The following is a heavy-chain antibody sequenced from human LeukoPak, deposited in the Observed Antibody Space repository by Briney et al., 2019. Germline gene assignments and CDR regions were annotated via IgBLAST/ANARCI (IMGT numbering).Heavy chain of an antibody. Sequence: PSETLSLTCTVSGGSISSYYWSWIRQPPGKGLEWIGYIYYSGSTNYNPSLKSRVTISVDTSKNQFSLKLSSVTAADTAVYYCARGRAVTTAHNKYWYFDLWGRGTLVTVS. V-gene: IGHV4-59*01. CDR1: GGSISSYY. CDR3: ARGRAVTTAHNKYWYFDL. CDR2: IYYSGST. J-gene: IGHJ2*01. D-gene: IGHD4-17*01.